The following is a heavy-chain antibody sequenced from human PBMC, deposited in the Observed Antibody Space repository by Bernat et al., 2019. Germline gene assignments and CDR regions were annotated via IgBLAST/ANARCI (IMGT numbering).Heavy chain of an antibody. J-gene: IGHJ5*02. V-gene: IGHV3-23*01. CDR2: ISCSGGST. CDR1: GFTFSSYA. D-gene: IGHD5-12*01. CDR3: ARLKWLRLKNNWFDP. Sequence: EVQLLESGGGLVQPGGSLRLSCAASGFTFSSYAMSWVRQAPGKGLEWVSAISCSGGSTYYADSVKGRFTISRDNSKNTLYLQMNSLRAEDTAVYYCARLKWLRLKNNWFDPWGHGTQVTVSS.